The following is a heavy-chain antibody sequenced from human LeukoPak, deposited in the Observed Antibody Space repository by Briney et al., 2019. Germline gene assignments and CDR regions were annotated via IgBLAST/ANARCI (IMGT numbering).Heavy chain of an antibody. CDR1: GGTFSSYA. Sequence: SVKVSCKASGGTFSSYAISWVRQAPGQGLEWMGGIIPIFGTANYAQKFQGRVTITPDESTSTACMELSSLRSEDTAVYYCARVQEGGAGHYFYYDYMYVWGEATTVTVSS. J-gene: IGHJ6*03. V-gene: IGHV1-69*13. CDR2: IIPIFGTA. D-gene: IGHD1-14*01. CDR3: ARVQEGGAGHYFYYDYMYV.